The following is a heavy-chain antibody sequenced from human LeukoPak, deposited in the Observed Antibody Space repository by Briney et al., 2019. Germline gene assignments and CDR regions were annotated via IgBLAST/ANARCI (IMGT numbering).Heavy chain of an antibody. CDR3: ARGDSGIAAAGNYYYMDV. Sequence: GASVKVSCKASGGTFSSYAISWVRQAPGQWLEWMGGIIPIFGTANYAQKFQGRVTITTDESTSTAYMELSSLRSEDTAVYYCARGDSGIAAAGNYYYMDVWGKGTTVTVSS. CDR1: GGTFSSYA. J-gene: IGHJ6*03. V-gene: IGHV1-69*05. D-gene: IGHD6-13*01. CDR2: IIPIFGTA.